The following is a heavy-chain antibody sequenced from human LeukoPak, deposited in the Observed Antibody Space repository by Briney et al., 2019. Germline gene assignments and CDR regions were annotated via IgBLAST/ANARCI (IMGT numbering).Heavy chain of an antibody. V-gene: IGHV3-23*01. CDR2: ISGSGGNT. CDR1: GFTFSSYW. J-gene: IGHJ4*02. Sequence: GGSLRLSCAASGFTFSSYWMHWVRQAPGKGLEWVSTISGSGGNTYYADSVKGRFTISRDTSKNTLYLQMNSPRAEDTAVYYCAKDMYYDSSGPVFDYWGQGTLVTVSS. D-gene: IGHD3-22*01. CDR3: AKDMYYDSSGPVFDY.